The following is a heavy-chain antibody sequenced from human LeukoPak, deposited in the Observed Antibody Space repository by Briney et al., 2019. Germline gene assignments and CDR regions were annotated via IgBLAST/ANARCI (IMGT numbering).Heavy chain of an antibody. Sequence: GGSLRLSCVVSGFTFSNYFMNWVRQAPGKGLEWVSCISPSGSSIYYADSVKGRFTISRDNSKNTLYRQINSLRAEDTGVYYCARDTPRSSGYFSDYWGQGTLVTVSS. J-gene: IGHJ4*02. CDR3: ARDTPRSSGYFSDY. D-gene: IGHD3-22*01. CDR2: ISPSGSSI. V-gene: IGHV3-23*01. CDR1: GFTFSNYF.